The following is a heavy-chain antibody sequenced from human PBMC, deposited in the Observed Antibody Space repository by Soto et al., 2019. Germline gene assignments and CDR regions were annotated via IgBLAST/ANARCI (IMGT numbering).Heavy chain of an antibody. CDR1: GFTFDDYT. D-gene: IGHD3-10*01. CDR2: ISWDGGST. J-gene: IGHJ5*02. V-gene: IGHV3-43*01. CDR3: AKNHLVRGVIPNWFDP. Sequence: RLSCAASGFTFDDYTMHWVRQAPGKGLEWVSLISWDGGSTYYADSVKGRFTISRDNSKNSLYLQMNSLRTEDTALYYCAKNHLVRGVIPNWFDPWGQGTLVTVSS.